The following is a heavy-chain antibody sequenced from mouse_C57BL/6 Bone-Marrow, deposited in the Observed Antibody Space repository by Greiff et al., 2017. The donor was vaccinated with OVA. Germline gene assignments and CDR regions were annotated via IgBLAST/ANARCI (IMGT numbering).Heavy chain of an antibody. J-gene: IGHJ2*01. CDR2: IHPNSGST. V-gene: IGHV1-64*01. CDR3: AREGGIYYYGSSPFDY. Sequence: QVQLQQPGAELVKPGASVKLSCKASGYTFTSYWMHWVKQRPGQGLEWIGMIHPNSGSTNYNEKFKSKATLTVDKSSSTAYMQLSSLTSEDSAVYYCAREGGIYYYGSSPFDYWGQGTTLTVSS. CDR1: GYTFTSYW. D-gene: IGHD1-1*01.